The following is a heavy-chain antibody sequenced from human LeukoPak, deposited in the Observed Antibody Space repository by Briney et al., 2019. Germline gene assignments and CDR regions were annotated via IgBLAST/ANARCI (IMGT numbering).Heavy chain of an antibody. CDR1: GGSCDDYY. J-gene: IGHJ4*02. Sequence: PSETLSLTCAVYGGSCDDYYCSWIRQPPGKGLEWIGEIHPHRIFYYNSSLTSRVTISIDTSKSQFSLRLTSVTAADTAFYYCARGRDRSKAGDHWGQGSLVTVSS. CDR2: IHPHRIF. CDR3: ARGRDRSKAGDH. V-gene: IGHV4-34*01. D-gene: IGHD5-24*01.